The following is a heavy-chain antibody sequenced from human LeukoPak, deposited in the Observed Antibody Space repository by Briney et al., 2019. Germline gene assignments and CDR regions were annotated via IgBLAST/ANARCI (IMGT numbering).Heavy chain of an antibody. D-gene: IGHD3-16*02. CDR1: GFTFSSYS. J-gene: IGHJ3*02. CDR3: AKDYRMIAFGGVIGIDAFDI. V-gene: IGHV3-23*01. CDR2: ISGSGGGT. Sequence: PGGSLRLSCAASGFTFSSYSMNWVRQAPGKGLEWVSAISGSGGGTYYADSVKGRFTISRDNSKNTLFLQMNSLRAEDTALYYCAKDYRMIAFGGVIGIDAFDIWGQGTVVTVSS.